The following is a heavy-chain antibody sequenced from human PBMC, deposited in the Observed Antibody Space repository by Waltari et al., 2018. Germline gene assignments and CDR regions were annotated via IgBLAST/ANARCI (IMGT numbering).Heavy chain of an antibody. D-gene: IGHD4-17*01. J-gene: IGHJ4*02. CDR2: VDPEDGET. V-gene: IGHV1-69-2*01. CDR1: GYSFTSYY. Sequence: EVQLVQSGAEVKKPGESLKISCKGSGYSFTSYYMHWVQQAPGKGLEWMGLVDPEDGETIYAEKFQGRVTITADTSTDTAYMELSSLRSEDTAVYYCAILCTVTEGCRDYWGQGTLVTVSS. CDR3: AILCTVTEGCRDY.